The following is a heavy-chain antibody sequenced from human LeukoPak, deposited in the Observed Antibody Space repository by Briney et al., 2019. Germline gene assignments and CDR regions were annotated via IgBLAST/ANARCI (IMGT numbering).Heavy chain of an antibody. V-gene: IGHV5-51*01. D-gene: IGHD6-13*01. CDR2: IYPGDSDT. CDR1: GNSFTSYW. CDR3: ASPGAAADYGMDV. J-gene: IGHJ6*02. Sequence: GESLKISCKGSGNSFTSYWIGWVRQMPGKGLEWMGIIYPGDSDTRYSPSFQGQVTISADKSISTAYLQWSSLKASDTAMYYCASPGAAADYGMDVWGQGTTVTVSS.